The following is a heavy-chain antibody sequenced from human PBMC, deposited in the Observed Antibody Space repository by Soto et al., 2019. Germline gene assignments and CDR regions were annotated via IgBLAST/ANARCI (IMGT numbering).Heavy chain of an antibody. J-gene: IGHJ4*02. CDR3: ARDLQRSRRSGYYWATFDY. CDR1: GYSISSGYY. Sequence: SETLSLTCAVSGYSISSGYYWGWIRQPPGKGLEWIGSIYHSGSTYYNPSLKSRVTISVDTSKNQFSLKLRSVTAADTAVYYCARDLQRSRRSGYYWATFDYWGQGTLVTVYS. D-gene: IGHD3-3*01. V-gene: IGHV4-38-2*02. CDR2: IYHSGST.